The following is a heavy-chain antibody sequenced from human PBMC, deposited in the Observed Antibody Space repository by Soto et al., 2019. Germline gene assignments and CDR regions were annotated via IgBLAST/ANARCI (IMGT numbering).Heavy chain of an antibody. V-gene: IGHV4-34*01. D-gene: IGHD6-13*01. Sequence: SETLSLTCAVYGGSFSGYYCSWIRQPPGKGLEWIGEINHSGSTNYNPSLKSRVTISVDTSKNQFSLKLSSVTAADTAVYYCARLEQLAHYYYYGMDVWGQGTTVTVSS. J-gene: IGHJ6*02. CDR1: GGSFSGYY. CDR2: INHSGST. CDR3: ARLEQLAHYYYYGMDV.